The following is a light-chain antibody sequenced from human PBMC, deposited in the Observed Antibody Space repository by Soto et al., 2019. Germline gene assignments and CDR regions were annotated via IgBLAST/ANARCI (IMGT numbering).Light chain of an antibody. CDR2: GAS. V-gene: IGKV3-20*01. CDR3: QHYLDSPWA. J-gene: IGKJ1*01. CDR1: QSVIGNY. Sequence: EIVLTQSPATLSLSPGERATLSCRASQSVIGNYLAWYRQKPGQTPRLLIFGASRRATGIPDRFSGSGSGTHFTLTISRLEPEDFAVYYCQHYLDSPWAFGQGTKVEIK.